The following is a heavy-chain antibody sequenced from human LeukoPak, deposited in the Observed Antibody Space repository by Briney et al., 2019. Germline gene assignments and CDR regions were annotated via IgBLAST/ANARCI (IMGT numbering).Heavy chain of an antibody. D-gene: IGHD6-13*01. CDR3: AADRTAAAQRWYYYYGMDV. CDR1: GFTFTSSA. Sequence: SVKVTCKASGFTFTSSAVQWVRQARGQRLEWIGWIVVGSGNTNYAQRFQERVTITRDMSTSTAYMELSSLRSEDTAVYYCAADRTAAAQRWYYYYGMDVWGQGTTVTVSS. CDR2: IVVGSGNT. J-gene: IGHJ6*02. V-gene: IGHV1-58*01.